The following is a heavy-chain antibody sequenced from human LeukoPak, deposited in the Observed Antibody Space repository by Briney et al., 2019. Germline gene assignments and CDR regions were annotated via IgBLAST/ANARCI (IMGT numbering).Heavy chain of an antibody. Sequence: KPSETLSLTCAVYGGSFSGYYWSWIRQPPGKGLEWIGEINHSGSTNYNPSLKSRVTISVDTSKNQFSLKLSSVTAADTAVYYCARAYGYCSSTSCYSINDYWGQGTLVTVSS. CDR3: ARAYGYCSSTSCYSINDY. CDR2: INHSGST. CDR1: GGSFSGYY. J-gene: IGHJ4*02. D-gene: IGHD2-2*01. V-gene: IGHV4-34*01.